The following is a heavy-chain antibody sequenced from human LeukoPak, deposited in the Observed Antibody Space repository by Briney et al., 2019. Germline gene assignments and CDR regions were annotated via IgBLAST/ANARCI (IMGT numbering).Heavy chain of an antibody. CDR3: ARAPQFDWNDGSIDV. CDR1: EFTFSNYW. Sequence: PGGSLRLSCAASEFTFSNYWMHWVRQAPGKGLVWVSRINNDGTGTTYADSVKGRFTISRDNSKNTLYLQMNSLRAEDTAVYYCARAPQFDWNDGSIDVWGQGTTVTVSS. V-gene: IGHV3-74*01. J-gene: IGHJ6*02. D-gene: IGHD1-1*01. CDR2: INNDGTGT.